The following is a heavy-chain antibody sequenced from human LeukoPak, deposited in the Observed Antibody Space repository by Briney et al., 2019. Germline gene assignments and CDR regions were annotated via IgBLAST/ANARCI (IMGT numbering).Heavy chain of an antibody. CDR1: GYTFTGYY. J-gene: IGHJ4*02. CDR3: ARGVDYGDYFDY. Sequence: ASVKVSCKASGYTFTGYYMHWGRQAPGQGLEWMGWINPNSGGTNYAQKFQGRVTMTRDTSISTAYMELSRLRSDDTAVYYCARGVDYGDYFDYWGQGTLVTVSS. D-gene: IGHD4-17*01. V-gene: IGHV1-2*02. CDR2: INPNSGGT.